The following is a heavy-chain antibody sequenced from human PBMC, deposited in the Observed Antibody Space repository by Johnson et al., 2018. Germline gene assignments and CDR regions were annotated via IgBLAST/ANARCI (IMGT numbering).Heavy chain of an antibody. Sequence: QVQLQESGPGLVKPSETLSLTCSISGGSLSTYYWTWIRQSPGKGLEWIGSIYYTGSTSYNPSLRSRVSMSVDTSKDRLSLKLTSVTAADTAGYYWARVHGPSTVTTDLWTYFMDVWGKGTTVTVS. J-gene: IGHJ6*03. CDR1: GGSLSTYY. CDR2: IYYTGST. D-gene: IGHD4-11*01. V-gene: IGHV4-59*01. CDR3: ARVHGPSTVTTDLWTYFMDV.